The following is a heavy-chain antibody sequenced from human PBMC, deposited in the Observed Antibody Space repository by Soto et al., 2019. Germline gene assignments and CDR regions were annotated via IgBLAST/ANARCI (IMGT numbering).Heavy chain of an antibody. Sequence: SVTLSVTCTVSRGSMINYDWSWIRKTPGKGLEWIGYIYYSGSTNYNPSLKSRVTISVDTSKNQFSLKLSSVTAADAAVYYCAGGPMGYDSWGQGALVTVS. CDR2: IYYSGST. V-gene: IGHV4-59*01. J-gene: IGHJ4*02. D-gene: IGHD3-16*01. CDR3: AGGPMGYDS. CDR1: RGSMINYD.